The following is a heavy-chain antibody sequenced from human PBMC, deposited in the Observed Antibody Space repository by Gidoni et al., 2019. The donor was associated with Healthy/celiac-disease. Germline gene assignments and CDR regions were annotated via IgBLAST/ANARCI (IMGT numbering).Heavy chain of an antibody. CDR2: IKQDGSDK. CDR1: GFTFTSYW. V-gene: IGHV3-7*03. D-gene: IGHD3-16*01. Sequence: EVQLVESGGGLVQPGGSLRLSCAASGFTFTSYWMFWVRQAPGKGLEWVANIKQDGSDKYYVDSVKGRFTISRDNAKNSLYLQMNSLRAEDTAVYYCAREEAISGGYYGMDVWGQGTTVTVSS. CDR3: AREEAISGGYYGMDV. J-gene: IGHJ6*02.